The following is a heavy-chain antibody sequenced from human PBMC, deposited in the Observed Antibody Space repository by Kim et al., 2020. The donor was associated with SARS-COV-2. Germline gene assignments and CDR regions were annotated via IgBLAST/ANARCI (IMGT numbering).Heavy chain of an antibody. V-gene: IGHV1-69*13. CDR2: IIPIFGTA. CDR1: GGTFSSYA. J-gene: IGHJ6*02. Sequence: SVKVSCKASGGTFSSYAISWVRQAPGQGLEWMGGIIPIFGTANYAQKFQGRVTITADESTSTAYMELSSLRSEDTAVYYCAVPYCSRTSCYTDYYYGMDVWGQGTTVTVSS. D-gene: IGHD2-2*02. CDR3: AVPYCSRTSCYTDYYYGMDV.